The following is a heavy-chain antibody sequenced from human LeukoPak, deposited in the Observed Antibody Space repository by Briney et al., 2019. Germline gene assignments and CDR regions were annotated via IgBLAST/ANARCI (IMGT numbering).Heavy chain of an antibody. V-gene: IGHV3-30-3*01. CDR2: IPYDGSNK. Sequence: PGGSLRLSCAASGFTFSSYAMHWVRQAPGKGLEWVAVIPYDGSNKYYADSVKGRFTISRDNSKNTLYLQMNSLRAEDTAVYYCASRRNPLDYWGQGTLVTVSS. J-gene: IGHJ4*02. CDR1: GFTFSSYA. D-gene: IGHD1-14*01. CDR3: ASRRNPLDY.